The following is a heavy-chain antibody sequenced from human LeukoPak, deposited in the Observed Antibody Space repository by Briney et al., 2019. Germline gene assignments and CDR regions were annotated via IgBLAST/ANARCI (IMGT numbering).Heavy chain of an antibody. CDR2: LYHSGST. Sequence: SETLSLTCTVSGYSISSDYYWGWIRQPPGKGLEWIGSLYHSGSTYYNPSLKSRVTISVDTSKNQFSLKLSSVTAADTAMYYCARVMTGTVDFWGQGTLVTVSS. J-gene: IGHJ4*02. D-gene: IGHD1-14*01. V-gene: IGHV4-38-2*02. CDR1: GYSISSDYY. CDR3: ARVMTGTVDF.